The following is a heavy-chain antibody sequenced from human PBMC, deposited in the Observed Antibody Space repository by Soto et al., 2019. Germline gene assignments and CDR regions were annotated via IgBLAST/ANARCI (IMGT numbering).Heavy chain of an antibody. CDR2: INHSGST. CDR3: ARGGEQQLGYFDY. Sequence: SETLSLTCAVYGGSFSGYYWSWIRQPPGKGLEWIGEINHSGSTNYNPSLKSRVTISVDTSKNQFSLKLSSVTAADTAVYYCARGGEQQLGYFDYWGQGTLVTVSS. V-gene: IGHV4-34*01. CDR1: GGSFSGYY. D-gene: IGHD6-13*01. J-gene: IGHJ4*02.